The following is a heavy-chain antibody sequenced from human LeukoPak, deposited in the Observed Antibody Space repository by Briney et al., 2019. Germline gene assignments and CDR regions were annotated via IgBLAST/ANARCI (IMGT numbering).Heavy chain of an antibody. CDR3: ARVKRITMIVVVTKEYYFDY. V-gene: IGHV4-34*01. CDR1: GGSFSGYY. Sequence: SETLSLTCAVYGGSFSGYYWSWIRQPPGKGLEWIGEINHSGSTNYNPSLKSRVTISVDTSKNQFSLKLSSVTAADTAVYYYARVKRITMIVVVTKEYYFDYWGQGTLVTVSS. J-gene: IGHJ4*02. CDR2: INHSGST. D-gene: IGHD3-22*01.